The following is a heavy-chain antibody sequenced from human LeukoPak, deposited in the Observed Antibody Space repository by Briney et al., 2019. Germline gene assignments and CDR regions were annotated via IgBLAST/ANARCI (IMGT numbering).Heavy chain of an antibody. CDR1: GFTFGDFT. CDR2: IRGKAYGGTT. J-gene: IGHJ3*01. CDR3: IKGGVVPL. D-gene: IGHD1-26*01. V-gene: IGHV3-49*04. Sequence: GGSLRLSCTASGFTFGDFTMSWVRQAPGKGLEWVGFIRGKAYGGTTEFAASVKGRFTISRDDSKSIAYLQINSLKTEDTAVYYCIKGGVVPLWGQGTKVTVSS.